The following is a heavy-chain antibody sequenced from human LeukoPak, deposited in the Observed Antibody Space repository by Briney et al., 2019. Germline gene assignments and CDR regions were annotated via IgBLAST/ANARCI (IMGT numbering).Heavy chain of an antibody. J-gene: IGHJ5*02. CDR1: GFTFISYW. V-gene: IGHV3-7*01. Sequence: PGGPLRLSCAASGFTFISYWMSWVRQAPGKGLEWVANIKQDGSEKYYVDSVKGRFTISRDNAKNSLYLQMNSLRAEDTAVYYCARDLGEAAATHNWFDPWGQGTLVTVSS. CDR2: IKQDGSEK. CDR3: ARDLGEAAATHNWFDP. D-gene: IGHD6-13*01.